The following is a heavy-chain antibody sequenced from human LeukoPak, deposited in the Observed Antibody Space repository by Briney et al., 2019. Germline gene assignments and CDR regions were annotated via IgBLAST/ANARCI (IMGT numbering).Heavy chain of an antibody. CDR1: GYSFTSYW. D-gene: IGHD1-26*01. Sequence: GESLKISCKGSGYSFTSYWIGWVRQMPGKGPEWMGIIYPGDSDTRYSPSFQGQVTISADKSISTAYLQWSSLKASDTAMYYCARGKYSGSYLPHFDYWGQGTLVTVSS. V-gene: IGHV5-51*01. CDR3: ARGKYSGSYLPHFDY. CDR2: IYPGDSDT. J-gene: IGHJ4*02.